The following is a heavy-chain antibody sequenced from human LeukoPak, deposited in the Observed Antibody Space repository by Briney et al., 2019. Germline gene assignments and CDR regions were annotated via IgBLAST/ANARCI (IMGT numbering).Heavy chain of an antibody. CDR3: AKALGSYLESIYADY. J-gene: IGHJ4*02. Sequence: GGSLRLSCAASGFTFSNYAMHWVRQVPGKGLEWVAVISDDANAKYYGDSVKGRFTVSRDDSYNTMYLHMNSLRDEDTAVYYCAKALGSYLESIYADYWGQGALVTVSS. D-gene: IGHD1-26*01. CDR2: ISDDANAK. V-gene: IGHV3-30*18. CDR1: GFTFSNYA.